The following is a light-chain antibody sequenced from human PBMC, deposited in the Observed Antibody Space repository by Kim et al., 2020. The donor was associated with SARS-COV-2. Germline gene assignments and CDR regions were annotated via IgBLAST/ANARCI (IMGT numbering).Light chain of an antibody. J-gene: IGKJ5*01. CDR3: LQHYNFPLT. CDR1: QDIGTE. CDR2: GAS. Sequence: AIQMTQSPSSLSASVGDRVTITCRASQDIGTELGWYLQKPGKAPELLIYGASTVQSGVPSRFSGSGFGTDFTLTISCLQPVDFATYYCLQHYNFPLTFRQVTRLEIK. V-gene: IGKV1-6*01.